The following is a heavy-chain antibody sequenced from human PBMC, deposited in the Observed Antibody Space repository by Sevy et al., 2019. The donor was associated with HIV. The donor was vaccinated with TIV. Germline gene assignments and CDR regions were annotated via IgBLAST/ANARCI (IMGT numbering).Heavy chain of an antibody. CDR1: GFTFSDYA. Sequence: GGSLRLSCTASGFTFSDYAMSWVRQAPGKGLEWVGFIKTKTYGGTTEYAASVKGRFIISRDDSKNIAYLQMNSLKTEDTAVYYCTRDLYGSGWFYFDCWGQGTLVTVSS. J-gene: IGHJ4*02. V-gene: IGHV3-49*04. CDR2: IKTKTYGGTT. D-gene: IGHD6-19*01. CDR3: TRDLYGSGWFYFDC.